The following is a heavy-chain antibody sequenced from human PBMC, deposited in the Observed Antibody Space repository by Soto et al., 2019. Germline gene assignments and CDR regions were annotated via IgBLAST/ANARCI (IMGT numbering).Heavy chain of an antibody. CDR1: GFTFCGYA. Sequence: PGGSLRLSCTASGFTFCGYAMGWIRQAPGKGLEWVAFIRGRAYSATTEYAASVKGRFTISRDDSKSIAYLQMNSLKTEDTAVYYCTRAAHPQWEISPYYFGSWGPGTLVTVSS. CDR2: IRGRAYSATT. CDR3: TRAAHPQWEISPYYFGS. J-gene: IGHJ4*02. V-gene: IGHV3-49*03. D-gene: IGHD6-6*01.